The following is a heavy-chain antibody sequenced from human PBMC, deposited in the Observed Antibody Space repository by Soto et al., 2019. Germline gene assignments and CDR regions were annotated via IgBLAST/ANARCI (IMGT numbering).Heavy chain of an antibody. CDR3: ARGGSSVYYYGMDV. CDR2: ISYDGVNK. J-gene: IGHJ6*02. CDR1: VFTFSSYA. V-gene: IGHV3-30-3*01. Sequence: GSLRRAGAASVFTFSSYAMHWVRQAPGKGLEWVAVISYDGVNKYYADSVKGRFTISRDNSKNTLYLQMNSLRAEDTAVYYCARGGSSVYYYGMDVWGQGTTVTVSS. D-gene: IGHD3-3*01.